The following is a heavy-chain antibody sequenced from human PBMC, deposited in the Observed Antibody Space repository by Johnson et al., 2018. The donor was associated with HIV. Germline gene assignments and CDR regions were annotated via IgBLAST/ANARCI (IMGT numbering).Heavy chain of an antibody. CDR2: SWNGGTI. CDR1: GFTVSSNY. CDR3: ARLRGAFDI. J-gene: IGHJ3*02. V-gene: IGHV3-66*02. Sequence: EVQLVESGGGLVQPGGSLRLACAASGFTVSSNYMSWVRQPPGKGPEWVSGISWNGGTIYNADSVKGRFTISRDNAKNTLYLQMNSLRAEDTAVYYCARLRGAFDIWGQGTMVTVSS.